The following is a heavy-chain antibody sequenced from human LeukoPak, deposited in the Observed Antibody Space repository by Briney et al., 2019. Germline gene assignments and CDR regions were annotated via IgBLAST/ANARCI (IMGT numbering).Heavy chain of an antibody. V-gene: IGHV1-18*03. CDR2: ISAYNGNT. D-gene: IGHD6-19*01. CDR3: ARGGPNSGGWTLDH. J-gene: IGHJ4*02. Sequence: ASVKVSCKASGYTFTSYGISWVRQAPGQGLEWMGWISAYNGNTNYAQKLQGRVTITRDTSATTAYMELSSLTSEDMAVFYCARGGPNSGGWTLDHWGQGTLVSVSS. CDR1: GYTFTSYG.